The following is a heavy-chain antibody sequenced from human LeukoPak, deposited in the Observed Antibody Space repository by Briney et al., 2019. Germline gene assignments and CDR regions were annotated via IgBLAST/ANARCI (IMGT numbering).Heavy chain of an antibody. Sequence: AEGSLRLSCAASGFTFDDYAMHWVRQAPGKGLEWVSGISWNSGSIGYADSVKGRFTISRDNAKNSVYLQMNGLLVEDTAVYYCVREWAGGLAAAGTRIDGSYWGQGTQVIVSS. J-gene: IGHJ4*02. CDR3: VREWAGGLAAAGTRIDGSY. D-gene: IGHD6-13*01. CDR1: GFTFDDYA. CDR2: ISWNSGSI. V-gene: IGHV3-9*01.